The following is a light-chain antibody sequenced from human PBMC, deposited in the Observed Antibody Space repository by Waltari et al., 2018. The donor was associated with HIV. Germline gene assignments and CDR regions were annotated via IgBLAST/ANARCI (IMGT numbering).Light chain of an antibody. CDR1: KLGDRS. J-gene: IGLJ2*01. CDR3: LACDGYARV. Sequence: SYELTQPPSVSVSPGQTASTTCSGDKLGDRSSHWYQQKPGQSPVLVIYVDSKRPSGIPERSSGWNSGSTATLSISGTRTMVDADYYCLACDGYARVFGGGTRLTGL. V-gene: IGLV3-1*01. CDR2: VDS.